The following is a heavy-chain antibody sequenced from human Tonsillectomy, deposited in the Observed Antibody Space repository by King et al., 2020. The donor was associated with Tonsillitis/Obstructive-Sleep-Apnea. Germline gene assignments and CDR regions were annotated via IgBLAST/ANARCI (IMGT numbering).Heavy chain of an antibody. CDR3: ARAPLRTDYYYYYMDG. J-gene: IGHJ6*03. V-gene: IGHV1-2*04. D-gene: IGHD4-17*01. CDR2: INPNRGGP. CDR1: GYTFTGYY. Sequence: VQLVQSGAEVKKPGASVKVSCKASGYTFTGYYMHWVRQAPGQGLEWMGWINPNRGGPNYAQKFQCWVTMTRDTSISTAYMELSRLRSEDTAVYYCARAPLRTDYYYYYMDGWGKGTTVTVSS.